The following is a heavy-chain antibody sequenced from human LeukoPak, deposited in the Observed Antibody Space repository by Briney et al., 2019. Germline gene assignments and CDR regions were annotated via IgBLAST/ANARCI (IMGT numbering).Heavy chain of an antibody. CDR1: GGSFSGYY. Sequence: SETLSLTCAVYGGSFSGYYWSWIRQPPGKGLEWIGEINHSGSTNYNPSLKSRVTISVDTSKNQFSLKLSSVTAADTAVYYCASTGGSSWSAADYWGEGTLVTVSS. CDR3: ASTGGSSWSAADY. CDR2: INHSGST. V-gene: IGHV4-34*01. D-gene: IGHD6-13*01. J-gene: IGHJ4*02.